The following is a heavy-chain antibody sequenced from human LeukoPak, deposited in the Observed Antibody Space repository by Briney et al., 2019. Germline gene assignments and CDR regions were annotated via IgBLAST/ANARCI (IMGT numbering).Heavy chain of an antibody. CDR2: IYHSGST. CDR1: GGSISSSNW. CDR3: ARDYYDSSGYYPFDY. J-gene: IGHJ4*02. Sequence: PSGTLSLTCAVSGGSISSSNWWSWVRQPPGKGLEWIGEIYHSGSTNYNPSLKSRVTISVDKSKNQFSLKLSSVTAADTAVYYCARDYYDSSGYYPFDYWGQGTLVTVSS. D-gene: IGHD3-22*01. V-gene: IGHV4-4*02.